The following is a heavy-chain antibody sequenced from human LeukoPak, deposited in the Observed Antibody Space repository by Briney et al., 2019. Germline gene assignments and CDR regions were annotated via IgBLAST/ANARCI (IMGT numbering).Heavy chain of an antibody. CDR3: ARRVDGYNYFDY. Sequence: PSETLSLTCTVSGGSISSNYWTWIRQPPGKGLEWIGYIYYGGSTKYNPSLKSRVTISVDTSKNQFSLKLNSVTAADTAVYYCARRVDGYNYFDYWGQGTLVTVSS. CDR1: GGSISSNY. J-gene: IGHJ4*02. V-gene: IGHV4-59*08. CDR2: IYYGGST. D-gene: IGHD5-24*01.